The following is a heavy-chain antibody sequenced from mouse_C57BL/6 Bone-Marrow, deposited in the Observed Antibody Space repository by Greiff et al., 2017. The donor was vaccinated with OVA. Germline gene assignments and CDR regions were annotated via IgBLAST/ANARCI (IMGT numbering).Heavy chain of an antibody. J-gene: IGHJ4*01. CDR2: IYPGSGNT. V-gene: IGHV1-76*01. CDR3: ARIDGNYEGYAMDY. D-gene: IGHD2-1*01. CDR1: GYTFTDYY. Sequence: QVQLQQSGAELVRPGASVKLSCKASGYTFTDYYINWVKQRPGQGLEWIARIYPGSGNTYYNEKFKGKATLTAEKSSSTAYMQLSSLTSEDSAVYFCARIDGNYEGYAMDYWGQGTSVTVSS.